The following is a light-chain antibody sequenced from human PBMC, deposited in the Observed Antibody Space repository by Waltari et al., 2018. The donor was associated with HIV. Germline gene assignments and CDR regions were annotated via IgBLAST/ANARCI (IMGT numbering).Light chain of an antibody. Sequence: SYELTQPPSVSVSPGQTARITCSGDALPNKYAFWYQQKSGQAPVLLIYEDSERPAGIPGIFSGSSSATMATLTIAGAQEEDEGDYYCSSADSNSKPVFGGGTRVTVL. J-gene: IGLJ2*01. CDR3: SSADSNSKPV. V-gene: IGLV3-10*01. CDR1: ALPNKY. CDR2: EDS.